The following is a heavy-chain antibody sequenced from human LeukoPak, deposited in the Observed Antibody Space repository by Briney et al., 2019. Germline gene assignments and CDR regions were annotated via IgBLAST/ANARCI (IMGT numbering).Heavy chain of an antibody. J-gene: IGHJ4*02. CDR3: ARLGARSGYCTNGVCGIVDY. V-gene: IGHV4-39*01. D-gene: IGHD2-8*01. CDR2: IYYSGST. Sequence: PSETLSLTCTVSGGSISGSSYYWGWIRQPPGKGLEWIGSIYYSGSTYYNPSLKSRVTISVDTSKNQFSLKLSSVTAADTAVYYCARLGARSGYCTNGVCGIVDYWGQGTLVTVSS. CDR1: GGSISGSSYY.